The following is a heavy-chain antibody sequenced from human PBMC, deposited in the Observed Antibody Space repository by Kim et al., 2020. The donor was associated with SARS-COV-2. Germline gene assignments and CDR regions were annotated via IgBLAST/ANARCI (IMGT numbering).Heavy chain of an antibody. J-gene: IGHJ5*02. D-gene: IGHD6-25*01. V-gene: IGHV7-4-1*02. CDR1: GYTFTNYV. CDR2: IDTKTGNP. CDR3: VRWNNMGGSGWFDP. Sequence: ASVKVSCKASGYTFTNYVINWVRQAPGQGLEWMGWIDTKTGNPMYAQGFTGRFVFSLDTSVSTTNLQISSLKTEDTAVYYCVRWNNMGGSGWFDPWGQGTLVIVSS.